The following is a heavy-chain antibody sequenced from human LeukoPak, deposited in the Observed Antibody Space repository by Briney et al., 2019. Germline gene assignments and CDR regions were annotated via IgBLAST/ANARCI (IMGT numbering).Heavy chain of an antibody. V-gene: IGHV3-13*04. Sequence: QSGGSLRLSCAASGLTFSTYDMHWVRQATGEGLEWVSGIGKAGDTYYLGSVKGRFTISRENAKNSLYLQVNSLRSGDTAVYYCARGGYSGFDVWGQGTVVTVSS. J-gene: IGHJ3*01. CDR3: ARGGYSGFDV. CDR1: GLTFSTYD. D-gene: IGHD5-12*01. CDR2: IGKAGDT.